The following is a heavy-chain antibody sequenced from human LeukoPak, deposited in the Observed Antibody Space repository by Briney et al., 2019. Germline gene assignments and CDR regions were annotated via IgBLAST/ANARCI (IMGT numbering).Heavy chain of an antibody. V-gene: IGHV1-69*13. CDR3: ARVELMGVNWSDP. CDR1: GGTFSSYA. CDR2: IIPIFGTA. D-gene: IGHD3-16*01. Sequence: ASVKVSCKASGGTFSSYAISWVRQAPGQGLEWMGGIIPIFGTANYAQKFQGRVTITADESTSTAYMELSSLRSEDTAVYYCARVELMGVNWSDPWGQGTLVTVSS. J-gene: IGHJ5*02.